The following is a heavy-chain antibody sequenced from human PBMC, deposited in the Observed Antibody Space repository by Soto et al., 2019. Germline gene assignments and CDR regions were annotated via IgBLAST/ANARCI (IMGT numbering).Heavy chain of an antibody. V-gene: IGHV1-69*01. CDR1: GGTFSSYA. Sequence: QVQLVQSGAEVKKPGSSVKVSCKASGGTFSSYAISWVRQAPGQGLEWMGGIIPIFGTANYAQKFQGRVTITADESTSTAYMELSSLRSEDTAVYYCARVSGSYSFDYYYGMDVWGHGTTVTVSS. D-gene: IGHD1-26*01. CDR3: ARVSGSYSFDYYYGMDV. CDR2: IIPIFGTA. J-gene: IGHJ6*02.